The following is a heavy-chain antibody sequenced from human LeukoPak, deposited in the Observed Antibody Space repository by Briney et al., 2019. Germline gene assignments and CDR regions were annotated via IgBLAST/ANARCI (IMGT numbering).Heavy chain of an antibody. CDR2: FYTSVSY. Sequence: SETLSLTCTVSGGSISSYFWTWIRQPAGKGLEWIGRFYTSVSYNYNPSLKSRVTMSVDTSKNQFSLKLSSVTAADTAVYYCARAGRPYYYGSGSYLNWFDPWGQGTLVTVSS. CDR1: GGSISSYF. J-gene: IGHJ5*02. D-gene: IGHD3-10*01. CDR3: ARAGRPYYYGSGSYLNWFDP. V-gene: IGHV4-4*07.